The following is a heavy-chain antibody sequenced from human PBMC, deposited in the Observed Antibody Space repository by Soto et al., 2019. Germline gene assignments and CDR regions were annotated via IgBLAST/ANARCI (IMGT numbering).Heavy chain of an antibody. CDR2: IIPIFGTA. CDR3: ARSRRPVGGYCSGGSCYSVGY. J-gene: IGHJ4*02. CDR1: GGTFSSYA. D-gene: IGHD2-15*01. Sequence: VKVSCKASGGTFSSYAISWVRQAPGQGLEWMGGIIPIFGTANYAQKFQGRVTITADKSTSTAYMELSSLRSEDTAVYYCARSRRPVGGYCSGGSCYSVGYWGQGTLVTVSS. V-gene: IGHV1-69*13.